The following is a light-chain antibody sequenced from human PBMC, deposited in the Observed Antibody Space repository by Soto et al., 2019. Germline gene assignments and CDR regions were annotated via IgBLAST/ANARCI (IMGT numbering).Light chain of an antibody. V-gene: IGKV3-15*01. CDR2: GAS. CDR3: XQYNNWPPIT. Sequence: EIVMTQSPATLSVSPGERATLSCRASQSVSSNLAWYLQKPGQAPRLLIYGASTRATGIPARFSGSGSGTEFTLTXXSLQSEDFAVYYCXQYNNWPPITFGQGTRLEIK. CDR1: QSVSSN. J-gene: IGKJ5*01.